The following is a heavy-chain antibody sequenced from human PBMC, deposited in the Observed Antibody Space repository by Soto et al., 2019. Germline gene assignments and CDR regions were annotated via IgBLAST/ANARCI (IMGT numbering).Heavy chain of an antibody. CDR3: ARSDGRY. J-gene: IGHJ4*02. CDR2: IYYSGST. V-gene: IGHV4-59*01. Sequence: SETLSLTCPVSGGSISSYYWSWIRQPPGKGLEWIGYIYYSGSTNYNPSLKSRVTISVDTSKNQFSLKLSSVTAADTAVYYCARSDGRYWGQGTLVTVS. CDR1: GGSISSYY.